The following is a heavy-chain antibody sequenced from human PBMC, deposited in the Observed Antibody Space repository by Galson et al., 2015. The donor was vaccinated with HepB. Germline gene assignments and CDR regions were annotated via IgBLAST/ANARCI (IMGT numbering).Heavy chain of an antibody. V-gene: IGHV5-10-1*04. CDR3: ARGIGALDY. CDR1: GYTFTNYW. Sequence: QSGAEVKKAGESLRISCEGSGYTFTNYWIAWVRQMPGKGLEWMGRIDPSDSESHYSPSFQGQVTISADKSISTAYLQWSRLKASDSAMYYCARGIGALDYWGQGTLVTVSS. CDR2: IDPSDSES. J-gene: IGHJ4*02. D-gene: IGHD2-21*01.